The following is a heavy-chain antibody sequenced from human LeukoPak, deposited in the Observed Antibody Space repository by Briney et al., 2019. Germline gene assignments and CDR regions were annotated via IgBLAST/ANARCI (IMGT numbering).Heavy chain of an antibody. Sequence: GGSLRLSCAASGLTFSSYWMHWVRQAPGKGLVWVSRINSDGSSTNYADSVKGRFTISRDNAKNTLYLQMNSLRAEDTAVYYCARKKTIHSDTSGCYYWGQGTLVTVSS. CDR3: ARKKTIHSDTSGCYY. J-gene: IGHJ4*02. D-gene: IGHD3-22*01. CDR2: INSDGSST. CDR1: GLTFSSYW. V-gene: IGHV3-74*01.